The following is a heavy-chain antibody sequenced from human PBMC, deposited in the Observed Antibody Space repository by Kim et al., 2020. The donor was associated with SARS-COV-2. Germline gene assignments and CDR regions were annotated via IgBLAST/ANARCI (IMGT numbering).Heavy chain of an antibody. CDR2: IWYDGSNK. Sequence: GGSLRLSCAASGFTFSSYAMHWVRQAPGKGLEWVAVIWYDGSNKYYADSVKGRFTISRDNSKNTLYLQMNSLRAEDTAVYYCAKSGYGSGSPSKYYFDYWRQETLVTVSS. V-gene: IGHV3-33*06. J-gene: IGHJ4*02. D-gene: IGHD3-10*01. CDR1: GFTFSSYA. CDR3: AKSGYGSGSPSKYYFDY.